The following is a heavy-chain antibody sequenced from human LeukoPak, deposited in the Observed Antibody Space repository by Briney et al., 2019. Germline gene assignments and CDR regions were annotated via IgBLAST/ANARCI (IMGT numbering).Heavy chain of an antibody. CDR3: ARALRIAARPEYYYYMDV. CDR2: IIPIFGTA. D-gene: IGHD6-6*01. Sequence: SLKVSCKASGGTFSSYAISWVRQAPGQGLEWMGGIIPIFGTANYAQKFQGRVTITTDESTSTAYMELSSLRSEDTAVYYCARALRIAARPEYYYYMDVWGKGTTVTDSS. CDR1: GGTFSSYA. V-gene: IGHV1-69*05. J-gene: IGHJ6*03.